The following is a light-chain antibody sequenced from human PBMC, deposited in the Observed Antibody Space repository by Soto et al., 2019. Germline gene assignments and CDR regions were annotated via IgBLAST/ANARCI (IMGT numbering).Light chain of an antibody. Sequence: DIQMTQSPSSLSASLGDRVTVTCRASQSISTYLNWFQQRPGKAPKLQIYGAYTLQDGVPSRFSGSGSETEFTLTISSLQPEDFATYYCQQSFGAPRTFGQETRADIQ. CDR1: QSISTY. V-gene: IGKV1-39*01. CDR2: GAY. J-gene: IGKJ1*01. CDR3: QQSFGAPRT.